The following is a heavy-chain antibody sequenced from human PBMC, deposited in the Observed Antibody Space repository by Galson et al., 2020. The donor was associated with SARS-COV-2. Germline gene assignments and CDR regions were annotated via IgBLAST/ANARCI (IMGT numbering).Heavy chain of an antibody. J-gene: IGHJ3*02. V-gene: IGHV4-30-2*01. CDR2: ISHSGGT. D-gene: IGHD4-17*01. CDR3: ARLHYGEYAPEAFDI. CDR1: GTSISSGSYS. Sequence: ASETRSLTCAVAGTSISSGSYSWNWIRQPPGKGLEWIGYISHSGGTYYNPSLKSRVTISGDRSKNQFSLRLSSVTAADTAVYYCARLHYGEYAPEAFDIWGPGTRVTVAS.